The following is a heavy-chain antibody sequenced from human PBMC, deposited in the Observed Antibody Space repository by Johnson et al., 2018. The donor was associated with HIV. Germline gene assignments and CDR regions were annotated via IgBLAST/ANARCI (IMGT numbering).Heavy chain of an antibody. CDR2: IRYDGSNK. J-gene: IGHJ3*02. CDR1: GFTFSSYG. V-gene: IGHV3-30*02. CDR3: AKETPSSGGTFDI. Sequence: QVQLVESGGGVVQPGGSLRLSCAASGFTFSSYGMRWVRQAPGKGLEWVAFIRYDGSNKYYADSVKGRFTISRDNSKNTLYLQMNSLRAEDTAVYYCAKETPSSGGTFDIWGQGTMVTVSS. D-gene: IGHD6-25*01.